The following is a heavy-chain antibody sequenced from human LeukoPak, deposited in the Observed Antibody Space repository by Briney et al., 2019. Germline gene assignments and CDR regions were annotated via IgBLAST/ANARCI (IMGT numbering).Heavy chain of an antibody. V-gene: IGHV3-7*01. Sequence: GGSLRLSCAASGFTFNRYWMSWVRQAPGKGLEWVANIKQDGSEKYYVDSVKGRFTISRDNAKNSLYLQMNSLRAEDTAVYYCARVGADCSGDRCYWTYDAFDIWGQGTMVTVSS. CDR3: ARVGADCSGDRCYWTYDAFDI. CDR2: IKQDGSEK. D-gene: IGHD2-15*01. CDR1: GFTFNRYW. J-gene: IGHJ3*02.